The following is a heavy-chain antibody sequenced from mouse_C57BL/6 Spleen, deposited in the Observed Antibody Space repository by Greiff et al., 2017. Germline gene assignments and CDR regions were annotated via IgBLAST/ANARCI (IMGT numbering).Heavy chain of an antibody. CDR1: GFTFSSYG. CDR3: ARHGGLGDYFDY. CDR2: ISSGGSYT. Sequence: EVQVVESGGDLVKPGGSLKLSCAASGFTFSSYGMSWVRQTPDKRLEWVATISSGGSYTYYPDSVKGRFTISTDNAKNTLYLQMSSLKSEDTAMYYCARHGGLGDYFDYWGQGTTLTVSS. V-gene: IGHV5-6*01. D-gene: IGHD3-1*01. J-gene: IGHJ2*01.